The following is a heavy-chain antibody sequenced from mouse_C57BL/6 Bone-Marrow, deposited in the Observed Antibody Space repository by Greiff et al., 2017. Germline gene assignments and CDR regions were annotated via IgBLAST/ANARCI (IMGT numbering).Heavy chain of an antibody. Sequence: VQLKESVAELVRPGASVKLSCTASGFNIKNSYMHWVKQRPEQGLEWIGRIDPANGNTKYDPKFQGKATITADTSSNTAYLQLSSLTSEDSAVYYCACGGGYRYFYVWDRGTAVTVTA. CDR3: ACGGGYRYFYV. J-gene: IGHJ1*03. CDR2: IDPANGNT. CDR1: GFNIKNSY. V-gene: IGHV14-3*01.